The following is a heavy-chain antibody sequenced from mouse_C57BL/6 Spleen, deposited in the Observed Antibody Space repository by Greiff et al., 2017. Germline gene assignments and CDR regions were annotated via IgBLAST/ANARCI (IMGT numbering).Heavy chain of an antibody. D-gene: IGHD3-3*01. CDR1: GYSITSGYY. CDR2: ISYDGSN. J-gene: IGHJ4*01. CDR3: ARGRDEDAMDY. Sequence: EVQLQESGPGLAKPSQSLSLTCSVTGYSITSGYYWNWIRQFPGNKLEWMGYISYDGSNNYNPSLKNRISITRDTSENQFFLKLNSVTTEDTATYYCARGRDEDAMDYWGHGTSVTVSS. V-gene: IGHV3-6*01.